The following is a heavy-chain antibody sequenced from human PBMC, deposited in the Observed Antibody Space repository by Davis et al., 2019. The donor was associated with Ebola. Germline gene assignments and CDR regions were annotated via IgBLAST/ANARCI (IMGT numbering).Heavy chain of an antibody. J-gene: IGHJ5*02. CDR3: ARSPSGSSSWYPWFDP. D-gene: IGHD6-13*01. CDR2: ISSSSSYI. V-gene: IGHV3-21*04. CDR1: GFTFSSYS. Sequence: GESLKISCAASGFTFSSYSMNWVRQAPGKGLEWVSSISSSSSYIYYADSVKGRFTISRHNAKNSLYLQMTSLRSEDTAVYYWARSPSGSSSWYPWFDPWGQGTLVNVSS.